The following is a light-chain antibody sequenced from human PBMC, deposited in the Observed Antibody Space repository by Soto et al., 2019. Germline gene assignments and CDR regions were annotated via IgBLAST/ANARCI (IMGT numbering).Light chain of an antibody. CDR3: CSFAGSYTFV. CDR1: SSDIGGYNY. J-gene: IGLJ1*01. CDR2: DVT. Sequence: QPVLTQPASVSGSPGQSITISCTGTSSDIGGYNYVSWYQQHPGKAPKLMIYDVTKRPSGVPDRFSGSKSGNTASLTISGLQAEDEADYYCCSFAGSYTFVFGTGTKVTVL. V-gene: IGLV2-11*01.